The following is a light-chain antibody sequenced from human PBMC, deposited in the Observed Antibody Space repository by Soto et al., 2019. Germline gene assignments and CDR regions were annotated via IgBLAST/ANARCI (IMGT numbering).Light chain of an antibody. CDR1: QSVSSN. CDR3: QQYNNWPPWT. J-gene: IGKJ1*01. V-gene: IGKV3-15*01. CDR2: GAS. Sequence: EIVMTQSPATLSVSPGERATLSCRASQSVSSNLAWYQQKPDQAPRLLIYGASTRATGIPVRFSGSGSGTEFTLTIGSLENEDFAVYYCQQYNNWPPWTFGQGTKVEIK.